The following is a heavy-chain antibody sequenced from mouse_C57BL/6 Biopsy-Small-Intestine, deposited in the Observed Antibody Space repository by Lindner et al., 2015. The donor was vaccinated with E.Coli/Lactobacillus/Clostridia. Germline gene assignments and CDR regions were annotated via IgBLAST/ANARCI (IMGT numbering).Heavy chain of an antibody. CDR3: ARSFTVVGPPYYFDY. CDR1: GYAFSSSW. J-gene: IGHJ2*01. Sequence: VQLQESGPELVKPGASVKISCKASGYAFSSSWMNWVKQRPGKGLEWIGRIYPGDGDTNYNGKFKGKATLTADKSSSTAYMQLSSLTSEDPAVYFCARSFTVVGPPYYFDYWGQGTTLTVSS. CDR2: IYPGDGDT. D-gene: IGHD1-1*01. V-gene: IGHV1-82*01.